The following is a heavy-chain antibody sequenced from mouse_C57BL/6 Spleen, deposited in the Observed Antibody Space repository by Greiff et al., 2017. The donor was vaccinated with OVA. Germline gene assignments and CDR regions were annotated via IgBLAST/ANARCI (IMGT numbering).Heavy chain of an antibody. V-gene: IGHV1-81*01. CDR1: GYTFTSYG. Sequence: SGAELARPGASVKLSCKASGYTFTSYGISWVKQRTGQGLEWIGEIYPRSGNTYYNEKFKGKATLTADKSSSTAYMELRSLTSEDSAVYFCARGDSSGFYAMDYWGQGTSVTVSS. D-gene: IGHD3-2*02. J-gene: IGHJ4*01. CDR2: IYPRSGNT. CDR3: ARGDSSGFYAMDY.